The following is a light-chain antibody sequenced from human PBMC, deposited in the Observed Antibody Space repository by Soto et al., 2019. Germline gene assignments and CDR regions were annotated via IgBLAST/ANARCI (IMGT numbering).Light chain of an antibody. CDR3: KQSARSPRT. Sequence: TQAPGTLSLSPGEIATLSGRVRQSVSSSYLDWYRQKPGQAPQLLIYGASSRATGIPDRFSGSGSGTDFTLTISRVEPEDFGVYYCKQSARSPRTFGQGTKVDIK. J-gene: IGKJ1*01. CDR2: GAS. V-gene: IGKV3-20*01. CDR1: QSVSSSY.